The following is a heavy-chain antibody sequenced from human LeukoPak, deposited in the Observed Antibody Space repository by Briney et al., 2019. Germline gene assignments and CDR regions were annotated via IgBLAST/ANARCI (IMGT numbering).Heavy chain of an antibody. D-gene: IGHD3-16*01. J-gene: IGHJ4*02. CDR2: IHLDGRTT. V-gene: IGHV3-74*01. CDR1: GFTSSSYW. CDR3: ARGGSPSDY. Sequence: PGGSLRLSCAASGFTSSSYWMHWVRQRPGKGLVWVSRIHLDGRTTNYADSVKGRFTISRDNAKNTLSLEMNSLRPEDTAVYYCARGGSPSDYWGQGTLVSVSS.